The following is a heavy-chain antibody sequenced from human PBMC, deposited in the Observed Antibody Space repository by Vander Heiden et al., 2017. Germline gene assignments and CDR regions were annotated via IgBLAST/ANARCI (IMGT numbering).Heavy chain of an antibody. D-gene: IGHD2-15*01. CDR1: GGSTSSYS. CDR2: IYYSGST. CDR3: ARGGQYCSGGSCQPGWFDP. J-gene: IGHJ5*02. V-gene: IGHV4-59*01. Sequence: QLQLQESGPGLVKPSETLSLTCTVPGGSTSSYSWSWFRQPPGKGLEWIGYIYYSGSTNYNPSLKSRVTISVDTSKNQFSLKLSSVTAADTAVYYCARGGQYCSGGSCQPGWFDPWGQGTLVTVSS.